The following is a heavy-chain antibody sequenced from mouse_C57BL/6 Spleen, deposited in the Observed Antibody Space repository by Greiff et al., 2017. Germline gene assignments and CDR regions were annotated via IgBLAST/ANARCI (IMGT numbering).Heavy chain of an antibody. CDR1: GYTFTDYY. V-gene: IGHV1-26*01. J-gene: IGHJ2*01. Sequence: EVQLQQSGPELVKPGASVKISCKASGYTFTDYYMNWVKQSHGKSLEWIGDINPNNGGTSYNQKFKGKATLTVDKSSSTAYMELRSLTSEDSAVYYCARGGLRIDYWGQGTTLTVSS. CDR3: ARGGLRIDY. D-gene: IGHD2-4*01. CDR2: INPNNGGT.